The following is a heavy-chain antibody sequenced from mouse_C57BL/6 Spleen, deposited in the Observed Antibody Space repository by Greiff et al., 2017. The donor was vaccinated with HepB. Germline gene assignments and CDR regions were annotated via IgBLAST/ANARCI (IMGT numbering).Heavy chain of an antibody. CDR2: INYDGSST. V-gene: IGHV5-16*01. J-gene: IGHJ1*03. D-gene: IGHD1-1*01. CDR3: ARGGYGSYWYFDV. CDR1: GFTFSDYY. Sequence: EVMLVESEGGLVQPGRSMKLSCTASGFTFSDYYMAWVRQVPEKGLEWVANINYDGSSTYYLDSLKSRFIISRDNAKNILYLQMSSLKSEDTATYYCARGGYGSYWYFDVWGTGTTVTVSS.